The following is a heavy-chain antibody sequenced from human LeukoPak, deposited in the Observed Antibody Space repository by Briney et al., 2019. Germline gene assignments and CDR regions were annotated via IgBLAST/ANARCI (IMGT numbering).Heavy chain of an antibody. CDR2: ISSSGSSR. V-gene: IGHV3-11*01. CDR1: GFTFSDYY. J-gene: IGHJ2*01. CDR3: ARDPNTYDDILSGSHGYFDL. D-gene: IGHD3-9*01. Sequence: KAGGSLRLSCAASGFTFSDYYMSWIRQAPGKGLEWVSYISSSGSSRYYADSVKGRFTISRDNAKKSLYLQINSVRAEDTAVYFCARDPNTYDDILSGSHGYFDLWGRGTLVTVSS.